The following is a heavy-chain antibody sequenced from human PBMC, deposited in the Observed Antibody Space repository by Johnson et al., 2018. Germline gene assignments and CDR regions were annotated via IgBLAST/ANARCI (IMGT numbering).Heavy chain of an antibody. D-gene: IGHD5-18*01. J-gene: IGHJ3*01. V-gene: IGHV3-23*01. CDR3: AKSGYNYGNPNFWNAFDV. CDR1: RLIFSNFA. CDR2: ISDGGSSP. Sequence: VQLQESGGGLVQPGGSXRLSCAASRLIFSNFAMSWVRQAPGKGLEWVSRISDGGSSPDYADPVRGRFTISRDNAKNTLYLQINSLRAEDTAVYYGAKSGYNYGNPNFWNAFDVWGQGTMVIASS.